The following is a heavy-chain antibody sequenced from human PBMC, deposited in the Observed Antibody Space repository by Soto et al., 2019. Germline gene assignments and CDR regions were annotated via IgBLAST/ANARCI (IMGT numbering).Heavy chain of an antibody. V-gene: IGHV2-5*02. CDR1: GFSLSTSGVG. D-gene: IGHD4-17*01. Sequence: QITLKESGPTLVKPTQTLTLTCTFSGFSLSTSGVGVCWIRQPPGKALEWLALIYWDDDKRYSPSLKGRITITKDPSKIQVVLTMTNMDPVDTAPYYCARADYGDYVGSFDPWGQGTLVTVSS. J-gene: IGHJ5*02. CDR2: IYWDDDK. CDR3: ARADYGDYVGSFDP.